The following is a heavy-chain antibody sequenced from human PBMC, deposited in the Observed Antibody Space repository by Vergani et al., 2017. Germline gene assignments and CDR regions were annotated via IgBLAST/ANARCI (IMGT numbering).Heavy chain of an antibody. Sequence: QVQLQESGPGLVKPSETLSLTFAVSGFSIDNGYYWDWIRQPPGKGLEWIGSIYRTGRTHFNPSLKSRVTISVDTSNHHFSLMLNSLTAADTAVYDCARRSGIVYVIFSGTQYFFDFWGQGTLVTVSS. CDR3: ARRSGIVYVIFSGTQYFFDF. CDR2: IYRTGRT. CDR1: GFSIDNGYY. J-gene: IGHJ4*02. V-gene: IGHV4-38-2*01. D-gene: IGHD3-9*01.